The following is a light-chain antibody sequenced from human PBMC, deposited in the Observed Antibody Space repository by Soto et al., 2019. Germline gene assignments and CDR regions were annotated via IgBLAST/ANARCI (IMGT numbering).Light chain of an antibody. Sequence: DIQMTQSPSSLSTSVGDRVTITCRASKNIGRNLNWYQQKPGKAPKLLIYTVSNLQTGVPLRFSGIGSGTEFTLTISALQPEDFATYYCQQCYSITLTFGGGTKVEIK. J-gene: IGKJ4*01. V-gene: IGKV1-39*01. CDR3: QQCYSITLT. CDR1: KNIGRN. CDR2: TVS.